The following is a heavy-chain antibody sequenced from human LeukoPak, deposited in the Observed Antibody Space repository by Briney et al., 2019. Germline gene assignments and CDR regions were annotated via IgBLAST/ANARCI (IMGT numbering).Heavy chain of an antibody. D-gene: IGHD2-15*01. J-gene: IGHJ4*02. CDR3: ARIHRYCSGGACYALDN. CDR1: GGSVSGYY. V-gene: IGHV4-59*02. CDR2: VYYSGST. Sequence: SETLSLTCVVSGGSVSGYYWGWIRQPPGRGLEWIGYVYYSGSTNYNPSFKSRITISVDTSRNQFSLQLSSVTAADTAVYYCARIHRYCSGGACYALDNWGQGTLVAVSS.